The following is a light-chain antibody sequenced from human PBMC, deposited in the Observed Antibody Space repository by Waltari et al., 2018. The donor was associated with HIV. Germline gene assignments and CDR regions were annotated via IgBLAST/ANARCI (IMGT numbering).Light chain of an antibody. CDR2: SAS. V-gene: IGKV1-39*01. CDR1: QNINNF. J-gene: IGKJ3*01. Sequence: DIQMTQSTSSLSASVGDRGTISCRASQNINNFLNWYQQKPGKAPKLLIYSASTLESGVPSRFSGSGSRTDFTLTISCLQPEDFATYYCRQSYGPPLTFGPGTKVDIK. CDR3: RQSYGPPLT.